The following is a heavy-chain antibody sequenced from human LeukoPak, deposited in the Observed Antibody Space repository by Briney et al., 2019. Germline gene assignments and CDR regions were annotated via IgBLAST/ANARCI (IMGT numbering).Heavy chain of an antibody. J-gene: IGHJ4*02. CDR3: GREQKTADSRYFDY. CDR2: ISSDGNIT. Sequence: AGSLRRSCAASGFTFSSYWMLWVRQVPGKGLVWVSRISSDGNITTYADSVKGRFTISRDNTKNTLYLQMNSLRAEDTAVYYCGREQKTADSRYFDYWGQGTLVTVSS. D-gene: IGHD7-27*01. CDR1: GFTFSSYW. V-gene: IGHV3-74*01.